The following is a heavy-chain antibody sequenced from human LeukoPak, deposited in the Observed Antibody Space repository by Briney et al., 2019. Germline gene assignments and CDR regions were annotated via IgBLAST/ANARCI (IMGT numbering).Heavy chain of an antibody. J-gene: IGHJ3*02. V-gene: IGHV1-69*05. CDR1: GGTFSSYA. D-gene: IGHD5-24*01. CDR2: IIPIFGTA. Sequence: GASVKVSCKASGGTFSSYAISWVRQAPGQGLEWMGGIIPIFGTANYAQKLQGRVTMTTDTSTSTAYMELRSLRSEDTAVYYCASVAAVEMATKYAFDIWGQGTMVTVSS. CDR3: ASVAAVEMATKYAFDI.